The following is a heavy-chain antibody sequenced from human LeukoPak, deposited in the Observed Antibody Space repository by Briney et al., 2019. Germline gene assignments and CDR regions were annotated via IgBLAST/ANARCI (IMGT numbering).Heavy chain of an antibody. CDR2: IRTTAEGAKYA. V-gene: IGHV3-48*02. CDR3: ATDQRSAFDY. CDR1: GFSFTDYP. J-gene: IGHJ4*02. Sequence: GGSLRLSCATSGFSFTDYPMNWVRQAPGKGLEWISNIRTTAEGAKYAYYADSVKGRVTISRDDGKNTLYLHMNSLRDDDTAVYYCATDQRSAFDYWGQEILVTVSS. D-gene: IGHD1-1*01.